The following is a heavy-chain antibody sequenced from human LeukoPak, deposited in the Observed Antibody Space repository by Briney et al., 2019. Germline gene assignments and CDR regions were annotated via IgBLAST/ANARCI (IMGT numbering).Heavy chain of an antibody. Sequence: ASVKVSCKASGYTFTNYAMHWVRQAPGQRLEWMGWINTGNGNTKYSQNFQGRVTMTRDTSTSTVYMELSSLRSEDTAVYYCAREYSGYDSDYFDYWGQGTLVTVSS. CDR2: INTGNGNT. D-gene: IGHD5-12*01. J-gene: IGHJ4*02. CDR3: AREYSGYDSDYFDY. CDR1: GYTFTNYA. V-gene: IGHV1-3*04.